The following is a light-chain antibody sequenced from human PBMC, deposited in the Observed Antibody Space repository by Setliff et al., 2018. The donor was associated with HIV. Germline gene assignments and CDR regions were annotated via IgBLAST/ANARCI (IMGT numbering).Light chain of an antibody. V-gene: IGLV2-18*02. CDR3: SSYTSANTWV. J-gene: IGLJ1*01. CDR1: SSDVGGYNS. CDR2: DVT. Sequence: QSALAQPPSVSGSPGQSVTISCTGTSSDVGGYNSVSWYQQSPGTAPKLMISDVTTRPSGVPDRFPGSKSGNTASLTISRLRAEDEADYYCSSYTSANTWVFGTGTKVTVL.